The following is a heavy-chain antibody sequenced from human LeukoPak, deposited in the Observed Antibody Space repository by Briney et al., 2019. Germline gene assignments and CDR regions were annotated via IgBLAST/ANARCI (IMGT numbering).Heavy chain of an antibody. D-gene: IGHD6-13*01. CDR3: AIDRGIAAADPAENDAFDI. V-gene: IGHV3-48*01. CDR2: ISSSSSTI. J-gene: IGHJ3*02. Sequence: GGSLRLSCAASGFTFSSYSMNWVSQAPGKGLEWVSYISSSSSTIYYADSVKGRFTISRDNAKNSLYLQMNSLRAEDTAEYYWAIDRGIAAADPAENDAFDIWGQGTMVTVSS. CDR1: GFTFSSYS.